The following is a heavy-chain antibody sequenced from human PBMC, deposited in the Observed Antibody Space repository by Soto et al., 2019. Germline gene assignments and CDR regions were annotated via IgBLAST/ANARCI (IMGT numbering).Heavy chain of an antibody. CDR3: ARGHSTDCSNGVCSFFYNYEMDV. CDR2: INPKSVGT. V-gene: IGHV1-2*04. J-gene: IGHJ6*02. Sequence: ASVKVSCKASGYSFTDYHIHWVRQAPGQGLEWLGRINPKSVGTSTAQKFQGWVTMTRDRSISTVYMELTRLRSDDTAVYFCARGHSTDCSNGVCSFFYNYEMDVWGQGTTVTVSS. D-gene: IGHD2-8*01. CDR1: GYSFTDYH.